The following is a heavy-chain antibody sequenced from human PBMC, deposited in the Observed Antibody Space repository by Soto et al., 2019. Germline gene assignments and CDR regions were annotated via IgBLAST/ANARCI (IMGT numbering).Heavy chain of an antibody. J-gene: IGHJ4*02. CDR1: GFTFSSYA. V-gene: IGHV3-23*01. D-gene: IGHD6-19*01. CDR2: ISGSGGST. Sequence: VRLSCAASGFTFSSYAMNWVRQGPLKGLEWVSAISGSGGSTYYADSVKGRFTISRDNSKNTLYLQMNSLRAEDTAVYYCAKDRAASSGWYKVSYYFDYWGQGTLVTVSS. CDR3: AKDRAASSGWYKVSYYFDY.